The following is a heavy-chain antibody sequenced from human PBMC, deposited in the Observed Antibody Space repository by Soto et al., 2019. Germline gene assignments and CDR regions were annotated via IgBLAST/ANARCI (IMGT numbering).Heavy chain of an antibody. V-gene: IGHV3-30*18. J-gene: IGHJ4*02. D-gene: IGHD5-12*01. CDR2: ISYDGSNK. CDR1: GFTFSSYG. CDR3: AKDRVEVATTEDFDY. Sequence: QVQLVESGGGVVQPGTSLRLSCAASGFTFSSYGMHWVRQAPGKGLEWVAVISYDGSNKYYADSVKGRFTIARDNSKNTLYLQMNSLRAEDTAVYYCAKDRVEVATTEDFDYWGQGTLVTVSS.